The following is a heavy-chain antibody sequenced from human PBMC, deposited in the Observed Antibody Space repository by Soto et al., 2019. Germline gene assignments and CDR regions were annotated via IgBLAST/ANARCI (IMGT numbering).Heavy chain of an antibody. CDR2: LYSSGNT. J-gene: IGHJ4*02. D-gene: IGHD6-19*01. Sequence: SETLSLSCTVSGASISAYAWSWIRQPAGKGLEWIGRLYSSGNTNYNPSFKSRLTMSADTSKNQFSLKLSSVTAADTAVYYCARGPYSSGWYVVDYWGQGTLVTVSS. CDR3: ARGPYSSGWYVVDY. CDR1: GASISAYA. V-gene: IGHV4-4*07.